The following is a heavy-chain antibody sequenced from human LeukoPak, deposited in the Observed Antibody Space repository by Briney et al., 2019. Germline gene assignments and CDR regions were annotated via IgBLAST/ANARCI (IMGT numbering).Heavy chain of an antibody. V-gene: IGHV4-31*03. CDR3: ARADIVVVPAAMGYYYGMDV. CDR1: GGSISSGGYY. CDR2: IYYSGST. D-gene: IGHD2-2*01. J-gene: IGHJ6*02. Sequence: PSETLSLTCTVSGGSISSGGYYWSWIRQHPGKGLEWIGYIYYSGSTYYNPSLKSRVTISVDTSKNQFSLKLSSVTAEDTAVYYCARADIVVVPAAMGYYYGMDVWGQGTTVTVSS.